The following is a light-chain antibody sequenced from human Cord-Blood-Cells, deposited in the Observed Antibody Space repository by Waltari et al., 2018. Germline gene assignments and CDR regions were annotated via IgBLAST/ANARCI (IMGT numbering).Light chain of an antibody. Sequence: DIHMTESPSPLSASVGDRVTITCPASQSISSYLNWYQQKPGKSPKLLIYAASSLQSGVPSRFSGSGSGTDFTLTISSLQPEDFATYYCQQSYSTPFTFGPGTKVDIK. CDR3: QQSYSTPFT. CDR2: AAS. V-gene: IGKV1-39*01. CDR1: QSISSY. J-gene: IGKJ3*01.